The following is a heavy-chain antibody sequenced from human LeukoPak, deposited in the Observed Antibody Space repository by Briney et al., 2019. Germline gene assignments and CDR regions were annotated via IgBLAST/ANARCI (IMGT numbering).Heavy chain of an antibody. J-gene: IGHJ4*02. V-gene: IGHV3-74*01. CDR3: ARDCLGDYGGHGIDY. CDR2: INSDGSST. D-gene: IGHD4-23*01. CDR1: GFTFSNAW. Sequence: PGGSLRLSCAASGFTFSNAWMSWVRQAPGKGLVWVSRINSDGSSTSYADSVKGRFTDSRDNAKNTLYLQMNGLRAEDTAVYDCARDCLGDYGGHGIDYWGQGTLVTVSS.